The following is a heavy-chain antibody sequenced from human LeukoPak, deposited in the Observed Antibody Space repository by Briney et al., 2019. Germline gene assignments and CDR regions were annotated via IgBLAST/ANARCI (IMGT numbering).Heavy chain of an antibody. J-gene: IGHJ4*02. Sequence: GASVKVSCKASGYTFRDYAMHWVRQAPGQRFEGMGWIDAGNGDTRYSQKFQGRVTITRDTSASTAYIELRSLRSEDTAMYYCARGSTSDWPLDHWGQETLVTISS. CDR1: GYTFRDYA. CDR3: ARGSTSDWPLDH. CDR2: IDAGNGDT. D-gene: IGHD2-2*01. V-gene: IGHV1-3*01.